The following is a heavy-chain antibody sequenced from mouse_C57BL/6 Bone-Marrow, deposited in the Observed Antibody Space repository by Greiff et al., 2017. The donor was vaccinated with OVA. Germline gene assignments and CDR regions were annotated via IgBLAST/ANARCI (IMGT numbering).Heavy chain of an antibody. V-gene: IGHV1-15*01. CDR1: GYTFTDYE. D-gene: IGHD1-1*01. CDR2: IDPETGGT. CDR3: TSLFITTEDWYFDV. J-gene: IGHJ1*03. Sequence: QVQLQQSGAELVRPGASVTLSCKASGYTFTDYEMHWVKQTPVHGLEWIGAIDPETGGTAYNQKFKGKAILTADKSSSTAYMELRSLTSEDSSVYYCTSLFITTEDWYFDVWGTGTTVTVSS.